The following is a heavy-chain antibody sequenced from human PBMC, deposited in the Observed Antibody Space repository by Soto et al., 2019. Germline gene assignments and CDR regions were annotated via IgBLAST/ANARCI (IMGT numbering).Heavy chain of an antibody. J-gene: IGHJ6*02. CDR3: ATPGDQPQKEIYYYYGMDV. D-gene: IGHD2-2*01. CDR1: GGSISSSSYY. V-gene: IGHV4-39*01. CDR2: IYYSGST. Sequence: SETLSLTCTVSGGSISSSSYYWGWIRQPPGKGLEWIGSIYYSGSTYYNPSLKSRVTISVDTSKNQFSLKLSSVTAADTAVYYCATPGDQPQKEIYYYYGMDVWGQGTTVNVSS.